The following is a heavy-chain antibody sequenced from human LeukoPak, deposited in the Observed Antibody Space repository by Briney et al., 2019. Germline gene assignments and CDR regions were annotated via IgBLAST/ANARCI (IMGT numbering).Heavy chain of an antibody. CDR3: ARLGDHFHWSPDL. CDR1: GFSVSTKC. J-gene: IGHJ2*01. CDR2: IYSGGST. V-gene: IGHV3-53*01. D-gene: IGHD1-1*01. Sequence: GGSLRLSCAASGFSVSTKCMIWVRQAPGKGLEWVSIIYSGGSTYYADSVKGRFTISRDTSKNTLSLPMNSLRAEDTAVYFCARLGDHFHWSPDLGGRGTLVTVSS.